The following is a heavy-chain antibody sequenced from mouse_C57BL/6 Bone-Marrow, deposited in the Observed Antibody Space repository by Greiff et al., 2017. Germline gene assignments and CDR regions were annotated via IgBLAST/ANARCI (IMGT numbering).Heavy chain of an antibody. Sequence: QVQLQQPGAELVKPGASVKLSCKASGYTFTSYWMHWVKQRPGRGLEWIGRIAPNSGGTKYNEKFKSKATLTVDKPSSTAYTQLSSLTSEDSAVYYCAREESLTYYSNNGAMDYWGQGTSVTVSS. CDR3: AREESLTYYSNNGAMDY. V-gene: IGHV1-72*01. J-gene: IGHJ4*01. D-gene: IGHD2-5*01. CDR1: GYTFTSYW. CDR2: IAPNSGGT.